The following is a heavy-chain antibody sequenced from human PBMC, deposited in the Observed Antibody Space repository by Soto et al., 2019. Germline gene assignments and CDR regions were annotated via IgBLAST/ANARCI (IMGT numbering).Heavy chain of an antibody. CDR2: IYYSGST. D-gene: IGHD7-27*01. V-gene: IGHV4-39*07. CDR3: ARFYVTPLGIAQYHYFDY. CDR1: GGSISSSSYY. J-gene: IGHJ4*02. Sequence: SETLSLTCTVSGGSISSSSYYWGWIRQPPGKGLEGIGSIYYSGSTYCNPSLKSRVTISVDTSKNQFSLKLSSVTAADTAVYYCARFYVTPLGIAQYHYFDYWGQGTLVTVSS.